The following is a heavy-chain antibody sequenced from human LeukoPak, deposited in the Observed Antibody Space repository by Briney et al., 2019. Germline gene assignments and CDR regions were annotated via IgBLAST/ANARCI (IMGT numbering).Heavy chain of an antibody. Sequence: GGSLILSCAASGFTVSSNYMSWVRQAPGKGLEWVSVIYSGGSTYYADSVKGRFTISRDNSKNTLYLQMNSLRAEDTAVYYCARRSGNDWYFDLWGRGTLVTVSS. CDR2: IYSGGST. CDR3: ARRSGNDWYFDL. D-gene: IGHD3-3*01. J-gene: IGHJ2*01. CDR1: GFTVSSNY. V-gene: IGHV3-53*01.